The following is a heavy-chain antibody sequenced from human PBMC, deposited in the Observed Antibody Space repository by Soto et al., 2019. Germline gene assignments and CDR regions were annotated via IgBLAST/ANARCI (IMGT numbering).Heavy chain of an antibody. CDR2: IYYSGST. D-gene: IGHD3-10*01. CDR1: GGSISSYY. CDR3: ARAHYYGSGSYYMAYYYYGMDV. V-gene: IGHV4-59*01. Sequence: SETLSLTCTVSGGSISSYYWSWIRQPPGKGLEWIGYIYYSGSTNYNPSLKSRVTISVDTSKNQFSLKLSSVTAADTAVYYCARAHYYGSGSYYMAYYYYGMDVWGQGTTVTVSS. J-gene: IGHJ6*02.